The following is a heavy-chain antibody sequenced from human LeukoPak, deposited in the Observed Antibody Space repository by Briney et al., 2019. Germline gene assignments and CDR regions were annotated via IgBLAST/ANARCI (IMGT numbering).Heavy chain of an antibody. CDR2: IYYTGST. CDR3: ARGDSYYFDY. J-gene: IGHJ4*02. D-gene: IGHD2-15*01. CDR1: GGSISSYY. V-gene: IGHV4-59*08. Sequence: PSETLSLTCTVSGGSISSYYWSWIRQPPGKGLEWIGYIYYTGSTNYNPSLKSRVTISVDTSKNQFSLKLSSVTAADTAVYYCARGDSYYFDYWGQGTLVTASS.